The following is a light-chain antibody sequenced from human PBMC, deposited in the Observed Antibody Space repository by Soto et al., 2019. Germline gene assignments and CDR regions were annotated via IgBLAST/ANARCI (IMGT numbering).Light chain of an antibody. Sequence: QLVLTQSPSASASLGASVKLTCTLSSGHSSYAIAWPQQQPEKGPRYLMKLNSDGSHTKGDGTPDRFSGSSSGAERYLTISSLQSEDEADYYCQTWGTGAVVFGGGTKLTVL. J-gene: IGLJ3*02. CDR3: QTWGTGAVV. CDR2: LNSDGSH. CDR1: SGHSSYA. V-gene: IGLV4-69*01.